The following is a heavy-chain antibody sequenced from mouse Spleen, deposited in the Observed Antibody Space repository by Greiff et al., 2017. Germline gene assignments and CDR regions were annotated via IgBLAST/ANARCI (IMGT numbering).Heavy chain of an antibody. V-gene: IGHV1-15*01. CDR2: IDPETGGT. J-gene: IGHJ2*01. CDR1: GYTFTDYE. Sequence: QVQLQQSGAELVRPGASVTLSCTASGYTFTDYEMHWVKQTPVHGLEWIGAIDPETGGTAYNQKFKGKAILTADKSSSTAYMELRSLTSEDSAVYYCTREGYGNSFDYWGQGTTLTVSS. CDR3: TREGYGNSFDY. D-gene: IGHD2-1*01.